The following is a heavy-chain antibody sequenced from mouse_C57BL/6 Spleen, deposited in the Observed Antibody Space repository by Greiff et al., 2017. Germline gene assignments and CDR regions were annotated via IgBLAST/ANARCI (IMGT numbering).Heavy chain of an antibody. CDR3: VSAFITTVVARNYYAMDY. CDR1: GFSFNTYA. V-gene: IGHV10-1*01. Sequence: EVMLVESGGGLVQPKGSLKLSCAASGFSFNTYAMNWVRQAPGKGLEWVARIRSKSNNYATYYADSVKDRFTISRDDSESMLYLQMNNLKTEDTAMYYCVSAFITTVVARNYYAMDYWGQGTSVTVSS. CDR2: IRSKSNNYAT. J-gene: IGHJ4*01. D-gene: IGHD1-1*01.